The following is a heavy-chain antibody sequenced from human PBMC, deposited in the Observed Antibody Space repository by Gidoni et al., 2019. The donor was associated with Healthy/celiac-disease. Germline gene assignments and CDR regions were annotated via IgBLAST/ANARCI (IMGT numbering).Heavy chain of an antibody. CDR2: IIPIFGTA. D-gene: IGHD4-4*01. J-gene: IGHJ2*01. CDR1: GGTFSSYA. CDR3: ASPFPLVTSYWYFDL. Sequence: QVQLVQSGAEVTKPGSSVKVSCKASGGTFSSYAISWVRQSPGQGLEWRGGIIPIFGTATYAQKFQGRVTITADESTSTAYMELSSLRSEDTAVYYCASPFPLVTSYWYFDLWGRGTLVTVSS. V-gene: IGHV1-69*01.